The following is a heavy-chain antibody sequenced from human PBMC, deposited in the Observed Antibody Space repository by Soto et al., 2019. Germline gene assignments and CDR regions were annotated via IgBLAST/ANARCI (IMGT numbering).Heavy chain of an antibody. J-gene: IGHJ6*02. D-gene: IGHD5-18*01. CDR3: ARRQDTARAKPMDV. Sequence: PSETLSLTCTVSGGSISSSSYYWGWIRQPPGKGLEWIGSIYYSGSTYYNPSLKSRVTISVDTSKNQFSLKLSSVTAADTAVYYCARRQDTARAKPMDVWGQGTTVTVSS. V-gene: IGHV4-39*01. CDR2: IYYSGST. CDR1: GGSISSSSYY.